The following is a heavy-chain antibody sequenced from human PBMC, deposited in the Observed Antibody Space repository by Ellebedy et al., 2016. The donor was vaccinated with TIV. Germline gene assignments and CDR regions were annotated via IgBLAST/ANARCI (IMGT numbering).Heavy chain of an antibody. CDR3: ARAGCSGGSCYYYYGIDV. D-gene: IGHD2-15*01. Sequence: PGGSLRLSCAASGFTLSSYAMHWVRQAPGKALAWVAVIYYDGSNKYYADSVKGRFTIPRDNSKNTLYLQMNSLRPEDTAVCYCARAGCSGGSCYYYYGIDVWGQGTTVTVSS. CDR2: IYYDGSNK. J-gene: IGHJ6*02. CDR1: GFTLSSYA. V-gene: IGHV3-30-3*01.